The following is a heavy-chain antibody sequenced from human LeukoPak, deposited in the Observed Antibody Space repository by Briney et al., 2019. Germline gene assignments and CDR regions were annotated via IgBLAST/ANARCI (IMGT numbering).Heavy chain of an antibody. CDR3: ARGDSSGWFTDY. J-gene: IGHJ4*02. CDR1: GGTFSSYA. D-gene: IGHD6-19*01. Sequence: SVKVSCKASGGTFSSYAISWVRQAPGQGLEWMGRIIPILGIANYAQKFQGRVTITADKSTSTAYLELSSLRSEDTAVYYCARGDSSGWFTDYWGQGTLVTVSS. V-gene: IGHV1-69*04. CDR2: IIPILGIA.